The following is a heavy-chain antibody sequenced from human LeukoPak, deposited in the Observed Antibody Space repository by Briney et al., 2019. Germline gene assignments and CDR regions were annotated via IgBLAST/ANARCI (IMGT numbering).Heavy chain of an antibody. J-gene: IGHJ4*02. CDR3: ARDSPPQYASSSAGFDY. Sequence: SETLSLTCTVSGDSIRSYYWSWIRQPPGKGLEWIGYIYYRGNTNYSPSLKSRVIISIDTSNNQFSLKLSSVTAADTAVYFCARDSPPQYASSSAGFDYWGQGTLVTVSS. D-gene: IGHD6-6*01. CDR2: IYYRGNT. V-gene: IGHV4-59*01. CDR1: GDSIRSYY.